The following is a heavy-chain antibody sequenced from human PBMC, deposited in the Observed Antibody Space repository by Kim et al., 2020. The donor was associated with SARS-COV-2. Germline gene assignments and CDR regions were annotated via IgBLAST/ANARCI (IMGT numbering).Heavy chain of an antibody. V-gene: IGHV3-7*01. D-gene: IGHD1-20*01. CDR2: IKEDGSEK. Sequence: GGSLRLSCAASGFTFRSYWMSWVRQAPGKGLEWVANIKEDGSEKYYVDSVKGRFTISRDNAKNSLYLQMNSLRAEDAAVYYCGRDYNDWGQASLVTASS. CDR3: GRDYND. CDR1: GFTFRSYW. J-gene: IGHJ4*02.